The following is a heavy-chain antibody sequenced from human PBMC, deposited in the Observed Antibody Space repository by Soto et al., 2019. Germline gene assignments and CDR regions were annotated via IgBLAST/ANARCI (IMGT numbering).Heavy chain of an antibody. CDR3: ASGAAIGDS. V-gene: IGHV1-8*01. J-gene: IGHJ4*02. CDR2: MNPNSGNT. D-gene: IGHD2-2*01. Sequence: ASVKVSCKASGYTFTTYDINGVVQATLRGRDGMGWMNPNSGNTGYAQKFQGRVTMTRNTSISTAYMELSSLRSEDTAVYFCASGAAIGDSWGQGTLVTVSS. CDR1: GYTFTTYD.